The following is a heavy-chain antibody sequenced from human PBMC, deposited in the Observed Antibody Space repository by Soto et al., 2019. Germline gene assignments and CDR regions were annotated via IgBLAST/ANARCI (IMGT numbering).Heavy chain of an antibody. J-gene: IGHJ4*02. D-gene: IGHD3-16*02. V-gene: IGHV1-2*02. CDR1: GYTFTGYY. CDR3: ARAGRITFGGVIPRQLAYY. Sequence: ASVKVSCKASGYTFTGYYMHWVRQAPGQGLEWMGWINPNSGGTNYAQKFRGRVTMTRDTSISTAYMELSRLRSDDTAVYYCARAGRITFGGVIPRQLAYYWGQGTLVTVSS. CDR2: INPNSGGT.